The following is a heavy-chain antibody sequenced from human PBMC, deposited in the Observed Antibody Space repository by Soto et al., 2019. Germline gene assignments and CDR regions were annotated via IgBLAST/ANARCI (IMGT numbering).Heavy chain of an antibody. CDR1: GGTFSSYA. D-gene: IGHD1-26*01. Sequence: GASVKVSCKASGGTFSSYAISWVRQAPGQGLEWMGGIIPSFGTTNYVEKFQGRVTMTRDTSTSTAHMELSSLRSDDTAVYYCARALDGTAFDYWGQGTLVTVSS. V-gene: IGHV1-69*05. J-gene: IGHJ4*02. CDR3: ARALDGTAFDY. CDR2: IIPSFGTT.